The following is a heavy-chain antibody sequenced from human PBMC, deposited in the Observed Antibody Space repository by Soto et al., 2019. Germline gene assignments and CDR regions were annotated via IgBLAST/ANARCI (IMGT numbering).Heavy chain of an antibody. Sequence: QVQLVESGGGVVQPGRSLRLSCAASGFTFSSYAMHWVRQAPGKGLEWVAVISYDGSNKYYADSVKGRFTISRDNSKSTLYQQMNSLRAEDTAVYYCARVGGSGSYYRYYFDYWGQGTLVTVSS. V-gene: IGHV3-30-3*01. D-gene: IGHD3-10*01. CDR3: ARVGGSGSYYRYYFDY. J-gene: IGHJ4*02. CDR2: ISYDGSNK. CDR1: GFTFSSYA.